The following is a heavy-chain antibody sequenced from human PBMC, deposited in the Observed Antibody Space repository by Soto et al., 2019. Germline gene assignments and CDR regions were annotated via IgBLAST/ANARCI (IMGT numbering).Heavy chain of an antibody. Sequence: QDHLVQSGAEVKKPGASAKVSCKASGYTFKNYGINWVRQAPGRGLEWVAWISADNGDTRYAQHFEGRVTVTTETLTNTAYMELRSLRPDDTSVYFCVLGGLETGYYRDMDYWGQGTLVSVSS. CDR3: VLGGLETGYYRDMDY. D-gene: IGHD3-9*01. J-gene: IGHJ4*02. CDR2: ISADNGDT. CDR1: GYTFKNYG. V-gene: IGHV1-18*04.